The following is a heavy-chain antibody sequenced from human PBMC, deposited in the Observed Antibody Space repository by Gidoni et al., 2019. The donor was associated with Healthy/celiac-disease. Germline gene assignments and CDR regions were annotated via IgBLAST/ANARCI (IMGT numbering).Heavy chain of an antibody. V-gene: IGHV1-3*01. CDR1: GYTFTSYA. J-gene: IGHJ3*02. CDR2: INAGNGNT. CDR3: VSTDSNYREWADAFDI. D-gene: IGHD4-4*01. Sequence: QVQLVQSGAEVKKPGASVKVSCKASGYTFTSYAMHWVRQAPGQRLEWMGWINAGNGNTKYSQKFQGRVTITRDTSASTAYMELSSLRSEDTAVYYCVSTDSNYREWADAFDIWGQGTMVTVSS.